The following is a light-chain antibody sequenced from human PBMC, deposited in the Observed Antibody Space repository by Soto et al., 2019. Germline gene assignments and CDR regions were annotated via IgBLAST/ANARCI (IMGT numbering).Light chain of an antibody. J-gene: IGKJ5*01. CDR1: RSVSSY. CDR2: DAS. CDR3: QQRYAWPPIT. V-gene: IGKV3-11*01. Sequence: EIVLTQSPATLSLSPGERATLSCRASRSVSSYLAWYQQKPGQAPRLLIYDASNRAAGIPARFSGSGSETDFTLTISNLEPEDFEVYYCQQRYAWPPITFGQGTRLEIK.